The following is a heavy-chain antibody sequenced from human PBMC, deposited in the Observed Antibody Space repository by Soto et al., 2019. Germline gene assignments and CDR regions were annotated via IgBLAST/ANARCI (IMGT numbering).Heavy chain of an antibody. J-gene: IGHJ6*04. CDR2: IYYSGST. Sequence: SETLSLTCTVSGGSISSYYWSWIRQPPGKGLEWIVYIYYSGSTNYNPSLKSRVTISVDTSKNHFSLKLSSVTAADTAVYYFARDRFFYGSGSPSWLLAFWGKRSTVIGSS. D-gene: IGHD3-10*01. CDR3: ARDRFFYGSGSPSWLLAF. CDR1: GGSISSYY. V-gene: IGHV4-59*01.